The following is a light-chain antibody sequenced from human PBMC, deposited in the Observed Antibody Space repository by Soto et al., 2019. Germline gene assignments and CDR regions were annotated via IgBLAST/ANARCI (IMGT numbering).Light chain of an antibody. J-gene: IGLJ2*01. CDR1: SSDVGTYNL. CDR3: CSYAGSYTLV. Sequence: QSVLTQPASVSGSPGQSITISCTGTSSDVGTYNLVSWYQQHPGKAPKLMIYEDNKRPSGVSNRFSGSKSGNTASLTVSGLQSDDEADYYCCSYAGSYTLVFGGGTKVTVL. V-gene: IGLV2-23*01. CDR2: EDN.